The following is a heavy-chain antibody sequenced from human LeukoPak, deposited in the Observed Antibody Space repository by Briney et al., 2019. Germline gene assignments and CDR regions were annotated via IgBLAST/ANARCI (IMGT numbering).Heavy chain of an antibody. V-gene: IGHV1-8*01. D-gene: IGHD6-13*01. CDR3: ARGRSSSWYLSGDWFDP. CDR2: MNPNSGNT. Sequence: GASVKVSCKASGYTFTSYDINWVRQATGQGLEWMGWMNPNSGNTGYAQKFQGRVTMTGNTSISTAYMELSSLRSEDTAVYYCARGRSSSWYLSGDWFDPWGQGTLVTVSS. CDR1: GYTFTSYD. J-gene: IGHJ5*02.